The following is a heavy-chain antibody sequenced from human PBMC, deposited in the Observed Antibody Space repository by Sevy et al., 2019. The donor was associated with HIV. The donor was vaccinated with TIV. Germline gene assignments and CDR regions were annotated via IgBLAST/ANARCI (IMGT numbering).Heavy chain of an antibody. CDR1: GFTFSSYE. J-gene: IGHJ4*02. Sequence: GGSLRLSCEVSGFTFSSYEMNWVRQAPGKGLEWVSYISSSGNTTYYADSVKGRFTISRDNAKNSLYLQMNSLRAEDTAVYYCAREDIADRHFDYWGQGTLVTVSS. CDR2: ISSSGNTT. V-gene: IGHV3-48*03. CDR3: AREDIADRHFDY. D-gene: IGHD6-6*01.